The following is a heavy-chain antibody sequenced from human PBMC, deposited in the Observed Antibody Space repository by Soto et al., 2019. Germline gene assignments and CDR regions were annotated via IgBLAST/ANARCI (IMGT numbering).Heavy chain of an antibody. D-gene: IGHD3-3*01. J-gene: IGHJ2*01. Sequence: EGVAVISYDGNNKYYADSVKGRFTISRDNSKNTLYLQMNSLRAEDTAVYYCAKDGRFFFEVYGDHRDLHSFPTRRSSDL. V-gene: IGHV3-30*18. CDR2: ISYDGNNK. CDR3: AKDGRFFFEVYGDHRDLHSFPTRRSSDL.